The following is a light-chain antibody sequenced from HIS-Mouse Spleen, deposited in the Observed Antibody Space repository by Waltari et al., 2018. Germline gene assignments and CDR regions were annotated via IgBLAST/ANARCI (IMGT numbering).Light chain of an antibody. CDR2: YDD. CDR1: SSNIGNNA. Sequence: QSVLTQPPSVSEAPRQRVTISCSGSSSNIGNNAVNWYQQLPGKAPKLLIYYDDLLPSGVSDRFSCSKSGTSACLAISGLQSEDEAEYYCAAWDDSLNGHVVFGGGTKLTVL. J-gene: IGLJ2*01. V-gene: IGLV1-36*01. CDR3: AAWDDSLNGHVV.